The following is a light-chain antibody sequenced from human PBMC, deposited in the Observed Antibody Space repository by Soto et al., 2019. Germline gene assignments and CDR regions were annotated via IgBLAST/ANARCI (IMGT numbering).Light chain of an antibody. CDR3: QQYNNWPPIT. CDR2: GAS. Sequence: EIIMTQSPATLSVSPGGGATLSCRASQSVNTNLAWYQQTPGQAPRLLIYGASTRASGIPARFSGSGSGTEFTLTISSLQSEDFAVYYCQQYNNWPPITFGQGTRLEIK. V-gene: IGKV3-15*01. J-gene: IGKJ5*01. CDR1: QSVNTN.